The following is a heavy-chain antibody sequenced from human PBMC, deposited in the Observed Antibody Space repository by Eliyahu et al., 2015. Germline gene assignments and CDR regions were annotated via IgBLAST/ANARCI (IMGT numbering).Heavy chain of an antibody. CDR1: DSPFVATG. CDR2: INSDGSGT. J-gene: IGHJ4*02. CDR3: AREMYSSNWPDY. D-gene: IGHD6-13*01. V-gene: IGHV3-74*01. Sequence: EVQLVESGGGLVQPGGSLRLPVQPLDSPFVATGLHWVRQAPGKGLVWVSRINSDGSGTTYADSVKGRFTTSRDNAKNTLYLQMNSLRAEDTAVYYCAREMYSSNWPDYWGQGTLVTVSS.